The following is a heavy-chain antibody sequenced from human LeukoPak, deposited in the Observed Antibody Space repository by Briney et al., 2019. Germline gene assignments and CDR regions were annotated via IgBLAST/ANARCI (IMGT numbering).Heavy chain of an antibody. CDR3: ARASSWSPNDY. D-gene: IGHD6-13*01. CDR2: INPNSGGA. V-gene: IGHV1-2*06. CDR1: GYSFTGYY. Sequence: ASVKVSCEASGYSFTGYYMYWVRQAPGQGLEWMGRINPNSGGADYAQRFQGRVTMTWDTSISTAYMELSRLESDDTAVYYCARASSWSPNDYWGQGTLVTVSS. J-gene: IGHJ4*02.